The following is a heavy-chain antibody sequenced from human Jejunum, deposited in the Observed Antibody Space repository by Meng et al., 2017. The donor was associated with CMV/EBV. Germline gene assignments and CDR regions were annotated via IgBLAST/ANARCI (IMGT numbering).Heavy chain of an antibody. D-gene: IGHD5-18*01. CDR2: SYRRDGGT. CDR1: GFTFDEYG. V-gene: IGHV3-23*03. Sequence: AASGFTFDEYGMSWVRQAPGKGLEWVSVSYRRDGGTYYAASVKGRFIISRDNSKNTFYLQMNSLRGEDTAIYYCAKFVGYTYGFDYWGPGTLVTSPQ. CDR3: AKFVGYTYGFDY. J-gene: IGHJ4*02.